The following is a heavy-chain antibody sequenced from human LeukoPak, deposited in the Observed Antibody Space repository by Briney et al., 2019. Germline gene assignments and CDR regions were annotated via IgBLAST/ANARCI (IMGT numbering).Heavy chain of an antibody. V-gene: IGHV4-34*01. CDR2: INHSGST. Sequence: SETLSLPCAVYGGSFSGYYWSWIRQPPGKGLEWIGEINHSGSTNYNPSLKSRVTISVDTSKNQFSLKLSSVTAADTAVYYCARIAMNWFDPGGQGTLVTVSS. CDR1: GGSFSGYY. CDR3: ARIAMNWFDP. J-gene: IGHJ5*02.